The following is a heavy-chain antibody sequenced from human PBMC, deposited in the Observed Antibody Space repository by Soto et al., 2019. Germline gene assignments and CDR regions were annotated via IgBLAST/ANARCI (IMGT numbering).Heavy chain of an antibody. CDR3: AKDRGGCSSTSCPPRLFDY. D-gene: IGHD2-2*01. J-gene: IGHJ4*02. V-gene: IGHV3-23*01. Sequence: EVQLLESGGGLVQPGGSLRLSCAASGFTFSSYAMSWVRQSPGKGLELVSGISGSGGSTYYADSVKGRFTISRDNSKNTLYLQMNSLRAEDTAVYYCAKDRGGCSSTSCPPRLFDYWGQGTLVTVSS. CDR2: ISGSGGST. CDR1: GFTFSSYA.